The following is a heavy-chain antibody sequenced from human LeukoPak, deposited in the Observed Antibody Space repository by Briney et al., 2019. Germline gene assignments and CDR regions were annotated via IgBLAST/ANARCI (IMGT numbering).Heavy chain of an antibody. D-gene: IGHD6-19*01. V-gene: IGHV3-21*01. CDR2: ISSSSSYI. CDR3: ARWSSGWWRDS. CDR1: GFTFSSYS. Sequence: GGSLRLYCAASGFTFSSYSMNWVRQAPGKGLEWVSSISSSSSYIYYADSVKGRFTISRDDAKNSLYLQMNSLRAEDTAVYYCARWSSGWWRDSWGQGSLVTVSS. J-gene: IGHJ4*02.